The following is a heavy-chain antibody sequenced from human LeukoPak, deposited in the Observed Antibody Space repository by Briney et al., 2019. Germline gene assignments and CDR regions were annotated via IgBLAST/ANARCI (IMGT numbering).Heavy chain of an antibody. D-gene: IGHD3-16*01. CDR1: GFTFSDHA. J-gene: IGHJ4*02. V-gene: IGHV3-72*01. CDR3: ARDDYLGY. Sequence: PGGSLRLSCAASGFTFSDHAMDWVRQAPGKGLEWVGRIRNKANSYTTEYAASVQGRFTVSRDNAKNSVYLQMDTLRAEDTAIYFCARDDYLGYWGQGTLVTVSS. CDR2: IRNKANSYTT.